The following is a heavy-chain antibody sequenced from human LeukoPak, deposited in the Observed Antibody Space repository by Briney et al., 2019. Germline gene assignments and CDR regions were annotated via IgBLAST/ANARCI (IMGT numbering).Heavy chain of an antibody. V-gene: IGHV4-34*01. Sequence: PGGSLRLSCAASGFTFSSYAMNWVRQPPGKGLEWIGEINHSGSTNYNPSLKSRVTISVDTSKNQFSLKLSSVTAADTAVYYCARGRDSSGYRGSYYYYGMDVWGQGTTVTVSS. J-gene: IGHJ6*02. CDR2: INHSGST. D-gene: IGHD3-22*01. CDR1: GFTFSSYA. CDR3: ARGRDSSGYRGSYYYYGMDV.